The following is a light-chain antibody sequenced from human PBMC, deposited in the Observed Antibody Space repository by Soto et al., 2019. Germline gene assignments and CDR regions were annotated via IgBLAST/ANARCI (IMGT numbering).Light chain of an antibody. CDR2: EGS. J-gene: IGLJ1*01. CDR3: CSYAGSSPYV. Sequence: QSALTQPASVSGSAGQSITISCTGTSSDVGSYNLVSWYQQHPGKAPKLMIYEGSKRPSGVSNRFSGSKSGNTASLTISGLQAEDEADYYCCSYAGSSPYVFGTGTKVTVL. V-gene: IGLV2-23*01. CDR1: SSDVGSYNL.